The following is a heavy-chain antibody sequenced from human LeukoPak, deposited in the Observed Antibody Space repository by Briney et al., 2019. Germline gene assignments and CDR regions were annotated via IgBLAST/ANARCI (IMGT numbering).Heavy chain of an antibody. J-gene: IGHJ5*02. CDR2: SNAGNGNT. CDR3: VRVPQRIPHNWFDP. V-gene: IGHV1-3*02. CDR1: GYTFTSYA. Sequence: ASVKVSCKASGYTFTSYAMHWVRQAPGQRLEWMGWSNAGNGNTKYSQEFQGRVIMTWDTSISTAYMELSSLTSDDTAVYYCVRVPQRIPHNWFDPWGQGTLVTVSS. D-gene: IGHD1-1*01.